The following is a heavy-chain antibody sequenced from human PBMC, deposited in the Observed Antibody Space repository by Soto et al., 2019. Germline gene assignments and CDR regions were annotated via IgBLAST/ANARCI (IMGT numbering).Heavy chain of an antibody. Sequence: QLQLQESGPGLVKPSETLSLTCTFSCGSISSSSYYWGWIRQPPGKGLEWIGSIYYSGSTYYNPSLKSRVTVSVDTSKNPFSLKLSSVTAADTAVYYCARQPSKYCSSTSCYSWFDPWGQGTLVTVSS. CDR1: CGSISSSSYY. CDR2: IYYSGST. V-gene: IGHV4-39*01. J-gene: IGHJ5*02. CDR3: ARQPSKYCSSTSCYSWFDP. D-gene: IGHD2-2*01.